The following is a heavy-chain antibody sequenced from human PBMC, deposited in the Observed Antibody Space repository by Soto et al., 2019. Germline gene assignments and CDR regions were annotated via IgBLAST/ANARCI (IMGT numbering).Heavy chain of an antibody. J-gene: IGHJ5*02. CDR3: ARDVGTIEIMDPLAPRDDNHFDA. V-gene: IGHV3-23*01. CDR1: GFTFRNSA. CDR2: ISYSASKT. D-gene: IGHD1-26*01. Sequence: PGGSLRLSCAASGFTFRNSAMSWVRQAPGKGLEWASAISYSASKTFYADSVKGRFTISRDNSKNTLYLQMSRLRGEDTAVYSCARDVGTIEIMDPLAPRDDNHFDAWGQGALVTVSS.